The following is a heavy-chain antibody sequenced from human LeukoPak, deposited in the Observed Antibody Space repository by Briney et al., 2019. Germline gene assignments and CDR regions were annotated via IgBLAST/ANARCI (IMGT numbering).Heavy chain of an antibody. D-gene: IGHD2-21*02. V-gene: IGHV3-23*01. J-gene: IGHJ6*02. CDR3: AKEVYCGRDCYNPGYGVDV. CDR2: ISGSGGRT. CDR1: RXTFSSYA. Sequence: PGGSLRLSCAASRXTFSSYAVSWVRQAPGKGLECVSAISGSGGRTYYADSVKGRFTISRDNSTNTLSLQMNSLRDEDTATYYCAKEVYCGRDCYNPGYGVDVWGQGTTVTVSS.